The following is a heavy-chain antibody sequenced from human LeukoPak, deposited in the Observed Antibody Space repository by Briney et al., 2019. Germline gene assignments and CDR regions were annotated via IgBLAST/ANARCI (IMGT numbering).Heavy chain of an antibody. V-gene: IGHV1-18*01. J-gene: IGHJ4*02. CDR1: GYTFTNYG. CDR3: ARGGGYDSDDY. CDR2: ISTNNGNP. Sequence: GASVKVSCKASGYTFTNYGISWVRQAPGQGLEWMGWISTNNGNPNYAQKFQGRVTMTTDTSTRTAYMEVRGLRSDDTAVYYCARGGGYDSDDYWGQGTLVTVSS. D-gene: IGHD5-12*01.